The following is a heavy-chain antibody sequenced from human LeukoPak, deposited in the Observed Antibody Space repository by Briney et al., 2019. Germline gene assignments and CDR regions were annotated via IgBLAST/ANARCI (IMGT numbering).Heavy chain of an antibody. J-gene: IGHJ5*02. CDR1: GGTFSSYA. CDR3: AREGTENWFDP. Sequence: ASVKVSCKASGGTFSSYAISWVRQAPGQGLEWMGWINPNSGGTNYAQKFQGRVTMTRDTSISTAYMELRSLRSDDTAVYYCAREGTENWFDPWGQGTLVTVSS. D-gene: IGHD1-14*01. V-gene: IGHV1-2*02. CDR2: INPNSGGT.